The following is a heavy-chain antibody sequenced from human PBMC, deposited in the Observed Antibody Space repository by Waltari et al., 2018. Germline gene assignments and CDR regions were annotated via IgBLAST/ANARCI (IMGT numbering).Heavy chain of an antibody. CDR1: GGSISSATYS. CDR2: IYHSGRT. V-gene: IGHV4-30-2*01. J-gene: IGHJ3*02. Sequence: QLQLQESGSGLVKPSQTLSLTCAVSGGSISSATYSWTWIRQPPGKGLEWIGYIYHSGRTTYNPSLRSRVTISLDRSKNQFSLRLNSVTAADTAVYYCVTRTRGYDSPVRVGAFDIWGQGTMVTVSS. D-gene: IGHD3-3*01. CDR3: VTRTRGYDSPVRVGAFDI.